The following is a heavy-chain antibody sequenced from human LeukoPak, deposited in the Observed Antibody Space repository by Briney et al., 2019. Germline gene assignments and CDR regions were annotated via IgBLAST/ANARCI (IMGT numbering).Heavy chain of an antibody. CDR3: AKVGHYYDSSGYYLHCFDY. J-gene: IGHJ4*02. D-gene: IGHD3-22*01. CDR2: ISWNSGSI. Sequence: GGSLRLSCAASGFTFDDYAMHWVRQAPGKGLEWVSGISWNSGSIGYADSVKGRFTISRDNAKNSLYLQMNSLRAEDTALYYCAKVGHYYDSSGYYLHCFDYWGQGTLVTVSS. CDR1: GFTFDDYA. V-gene: IGHV3-9*01.